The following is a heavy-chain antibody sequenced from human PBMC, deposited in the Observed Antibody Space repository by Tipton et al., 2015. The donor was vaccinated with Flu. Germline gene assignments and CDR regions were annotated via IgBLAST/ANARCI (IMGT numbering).Heavy chain of an antibody. D-gene: IGHD2-2*01. J-gene: IGHJ3*02. V-gene: IGHV3-53*01. CDR1: RFIVTSDY. CDR3: AKRYCSSTTCYVPDALAI. CDR2: IYSGDSA. Sequence: SLRLSCAASRFIVTSDYMSWVRQAPGKGLEWVSVIYSGDSASYADSVRGRFTISRDNSKNTLYLQMNNLRVEDTAVYYCAKRYCSSTTCYVPDALAIWGQGTMVTVSS.